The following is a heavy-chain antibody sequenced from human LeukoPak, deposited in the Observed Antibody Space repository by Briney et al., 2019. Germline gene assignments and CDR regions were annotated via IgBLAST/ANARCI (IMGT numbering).Heavy chain of an antibody. J-gene: IGHJ4*02. V-gene: IGHV1-18*01. CDR3: ARDRGVRGVINY. D-gene: IGHD3-10*01. CDR2: INPNSGGT. CDR1: GYTFSNYG. Sequence: ASVKVSCKASGYTFSNYGISWVRQAPGQGLEWMGWINPNSGGTNYAQKLQGRVTMTTDTSTSTAYMELRSLRSDDTAVYYCARDRGVRGVINYWGQGTLVTVSS.